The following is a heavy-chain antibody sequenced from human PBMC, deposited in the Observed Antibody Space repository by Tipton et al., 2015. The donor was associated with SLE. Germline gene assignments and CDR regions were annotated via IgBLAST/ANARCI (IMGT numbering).Heavy chain of an antibody. Sequence: TLSLTCTVSGASIESGFYYWTWIRQPAGKGLEWIGRIHFTGSTNYNPSLKSRVTISVDTSKNQFSLKLSSVTAADTAVYYCARYLCSSATCYGLDVWGRGTTVTVSS. D-gene: IGHD2-2*01. CDR3: ARYLCSSATCYGLDV. J-gene: IGHJ6*02. CDR1: GASIESGFYY. CDR2: IHFTGST. V-gene: IGHV4-61*02.